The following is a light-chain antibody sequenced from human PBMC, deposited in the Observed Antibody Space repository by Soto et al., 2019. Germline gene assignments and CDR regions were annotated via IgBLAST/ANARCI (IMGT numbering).Light chain of an antibody. V-gene: IGLV3-21*02. CDR2: DDS. Sequence: SYELAQPPSVSVAPGQTARITCGGHNIGRTSVHWYQQKPGQAPVLVVYDDSDRPSGIPERFSGSNSGNTATLTIRRVEAGDEADYYCQVWDSSSDHYGFGNGIKVTGL. CDR3: QVWDSSSDHYG. CDR1: NIGRTS. J-gene: IGLJ1*01.